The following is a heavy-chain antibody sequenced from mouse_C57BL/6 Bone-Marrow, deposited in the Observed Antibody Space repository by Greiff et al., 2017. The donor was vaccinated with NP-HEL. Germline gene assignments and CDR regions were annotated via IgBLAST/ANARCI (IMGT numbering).Heavy chain of an antibody. CDR1: GYTFTSYC. CDR3: ARSLLYQFAY. V-gene: IGHV1-7*01. D-gene: IGHD2-12*01. CDR2: INPSSGYT. J-gene: IGHJ3*01. Sequence: VQLQESGAELAKPGASVKLSCKASGYTFTSYCMHWVKQRPGQGLEWIGYINPSSGYTKYNQKFKDKATLTAAKSSSTAYLQLSSLTYEDSAVDYCARSLLYQFAYWGQGTLVTVSA.